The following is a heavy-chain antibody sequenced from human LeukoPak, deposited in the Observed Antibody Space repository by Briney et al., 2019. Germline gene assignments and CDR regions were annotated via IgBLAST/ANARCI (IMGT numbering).Heavy chain of an antibody. D-gene: IGHD2-2*01. Sequence: PGGSLRLSCAASGFTFSSYAMNWVRQAPGKGLELVSSISDTGGTTYYTDSVKGRFTISRDNSKNTLYLQMNSLRAEDTAVYYCARKYCTSTKCYHVDYWGQGTLVTVSS. J-gene: IGHJ4*02. CDR3: ARKYCTSTKCYHVDY. CDR1: GFTFSSYA. CDR2: ISDTGGTT. V-gene: IGHV3-23*01.